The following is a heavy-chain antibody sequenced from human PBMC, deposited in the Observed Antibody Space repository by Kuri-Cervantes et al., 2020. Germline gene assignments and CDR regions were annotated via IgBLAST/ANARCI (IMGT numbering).Heavy chain of an antibody. CDR3: ARDPHSFNWFDP. CDR2: ISGSGGST. V-gene: IGHV3-23*01. Sequence: GGSLRLSCAASGFTFSSYAMSWVRQAPGKGLEWVSVISGSGGSTYYADSVKGRFTISRDNSKNTLYLQMNSLRAEDTAVYYCARDPHSFNWFDPWGQGTLVTVSS. J-gene: IGHJ5*02. CDR1: GFTFSSYA.